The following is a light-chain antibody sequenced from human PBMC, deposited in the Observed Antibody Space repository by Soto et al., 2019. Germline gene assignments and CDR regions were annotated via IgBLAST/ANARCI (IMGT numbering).Light chain of an antibody. Sequence: DIELTQSPGTLSLSPGERATLSCRASQSVSNNYLAWYQQKPGQAPRLLIYGASNRATGIPDRFSGSGSGTDFTLTISRLEPEDFAVYYCQQYSSSGTFGQGTKVDIK. V-gene: IGKV3-20*01. J-gene: IGKJ1*01. CDR3: QQYSSSGT. CDR2: GAS. CDR1: QSVSNNY.